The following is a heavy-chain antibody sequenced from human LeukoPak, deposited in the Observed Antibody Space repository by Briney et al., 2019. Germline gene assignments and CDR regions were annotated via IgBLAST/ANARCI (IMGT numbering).Heavy chain of an antibody. V-gene: IGHV3-30-3*01. CDR1: GFTFSSYA. CDR2: ISYDGSNK. D-gene: IGHD2-2*02. Sequence: GGSLRLSCAASGFTFSSYAMHWVRQAPGKGLEWVAVISYDGSNKYYADSVKGRFTISRDNSKNTLYLQMNSLRAEDTAVYYCARGKNHIVVVPAAIRGWFDPWGQGTLVTVSS. J-gene: IGHJ5*02. CDR3: ARGKNHIVVVPAAIRGWFDP.